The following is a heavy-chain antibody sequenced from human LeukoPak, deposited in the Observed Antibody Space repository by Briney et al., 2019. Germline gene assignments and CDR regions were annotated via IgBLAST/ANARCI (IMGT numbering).Heavy chain of an antibody. CDR3: ARGWDYGDQRGNLDY. CDR2: INPSGGST. J-gene: IGHJ4*02. D-gene: IGHD4-17*01. V-gene: IGHV1-46*01. Sequence: ASVKVSCKASGHTFTSYYMHWVRQAPGQGLERMGIINPSGGSTSYAQKFQGRVTMTRDTSTSTVYMELSSLRSDDAAVYYCARGWDYGDQRGNLDYWGQGTLITVSS. CDR1: GHTFTSYY.